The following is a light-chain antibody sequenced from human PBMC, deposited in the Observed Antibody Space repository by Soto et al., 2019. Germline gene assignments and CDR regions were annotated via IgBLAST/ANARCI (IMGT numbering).Light chain of an antibody. CDR1: NIGSKS. CDR3: QVWDSSSDHQV. V-gene: IGLV3-21*04. CDR2: YDS. J-gene: IGLJ1*01. Sequence: SYELTQPPSVSVAPGKTARISCEGNNIGSKSVHWHQQKPGQAPVLVIYYDSDRPSVIPERFSGSNSGNTATLTISSVEAGDEADYDCQVWDSSSDHQVFVTGTKPTAL.